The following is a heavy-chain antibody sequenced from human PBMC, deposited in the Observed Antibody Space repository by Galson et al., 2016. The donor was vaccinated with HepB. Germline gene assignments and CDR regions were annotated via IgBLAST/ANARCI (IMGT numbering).Heavy chain of an antibody. J-gene: IGHJ4*02. CDR3: ARGLDNYGSGRYFKGQFDY. V-gene: IGHV4-31*03. CDR1: GDSISSGGYY. CDR2: IYYSGRT. D-gene: IGHD3-10*01. Sequence: TLSLTCTVSGDSISSGGYYWSWIRQYPEKGLEWIGYIYYSGRTYFNPSLKSRVTMSVDTSNNQFSLKLSSVTVADTAVYYCARGLDNYGSGRYFKGQFDYWGQGTLVTVSS.